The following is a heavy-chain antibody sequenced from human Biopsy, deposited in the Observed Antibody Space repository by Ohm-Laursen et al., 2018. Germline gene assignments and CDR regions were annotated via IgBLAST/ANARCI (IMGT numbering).Heavy chain of an antibody. CDR2: IIAVSGLV. D-gene: IGHD3-3*01. Sequence: GASVKVSCKASGGPSSNYAISWVRQAPGEGLEWMGGIIAVSGLVNYAPKFQGRVSITADKSTTTAYIELSNLKSEDTAVYYCATPFQYYDSWGGYPPFDHWGQGTLVTVSS. J-gene: IGHJ4*02. CDR3: ATPFQYYDSWGGYPPFDH. CDR1: GGPSSNYA. V-gene: IGHV1-69*10.